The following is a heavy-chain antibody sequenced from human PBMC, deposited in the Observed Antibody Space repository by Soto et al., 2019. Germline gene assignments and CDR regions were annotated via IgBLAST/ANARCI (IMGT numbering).Heavy chain of an antibody. J-gene: IGHJ6*02. V-gene: IGHV3-21*01. CDR1: GFTFSSYS. D-gene: IGHD1-26*01. CDR3: ARGGPDYGMDV. CDR2: ISSSSSYI. Sequence: EVQLVESGGGLVKPGGSLRLSCAASGFTFSSYSMNWVRQAPGKGLEWVSSISSSSSYIYYADSVKGRFTISRDNAKNSLYLQMNSLRAEDTAVYYCARGGPDYGMDVWGQGTTVTVSS.